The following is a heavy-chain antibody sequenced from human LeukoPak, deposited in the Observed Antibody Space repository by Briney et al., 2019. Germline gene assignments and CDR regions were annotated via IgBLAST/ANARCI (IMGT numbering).Heavy chain of an antibody. CDR3: ARWLQFSLDY. CDR2: IRYDGSNK. Sequence: GGSLRLSCAGSRFTFSSYGMHWVRQAPGRGLEWVAFIRYDGSNKYYADSVKGRFTISRDNSKNTLYLQMNSLRAEDTAVYYCARWLQFSLDYWGQGTLVTVSS. D-gene: IGHD5-24*01. CDR1: RFTFSSYG. J-gene: IGHJ4*02. V-gene: IGHV3-30*02.